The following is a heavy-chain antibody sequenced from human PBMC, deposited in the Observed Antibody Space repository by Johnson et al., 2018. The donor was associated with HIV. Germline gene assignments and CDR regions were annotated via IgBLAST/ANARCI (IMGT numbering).Heavy chain of an antibody. CDR2: INSDGSST. CDR1: GFTFDDYG. CDR3: ARGVGYYSHDAFDI. D-gene: IGHD2/OR15-2a*01. V-gene: IGHV3-20*04. Sequence: LVESGGGVVRPGGSLRLSCAASGFTFDDYGMSWVRQAPGKGLEWVSGINSDGSSTSYADSVKGRFTISRDNAKNTLYLQMNSLRAEDTAVYYCARGVGYYSHDAFDIWGQGTMVTVSS. J-gene: IGHJ3*02.